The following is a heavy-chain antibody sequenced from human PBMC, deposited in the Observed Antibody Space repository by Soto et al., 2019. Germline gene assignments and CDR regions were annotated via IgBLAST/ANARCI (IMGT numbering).Heavy chain of an antibody. CDR2: INAGNGNT. CDR1: GYTFTSYA. CDR3: AREGPGILGDYFDY. Sequence: GASVKVSCKASGYTFTSYAMHWVRQAPGQRLEWMGWINAGNGNTKYSQKFQGRVTITRDTSASTAYMELSSLRSEDTAVYYCAREGPGILGDYFDYWGQGTLVTVSS. D-gene: IGHD1-26*01. J-gene: IGHJ4*02. V-gene: IGHV1-3*01.